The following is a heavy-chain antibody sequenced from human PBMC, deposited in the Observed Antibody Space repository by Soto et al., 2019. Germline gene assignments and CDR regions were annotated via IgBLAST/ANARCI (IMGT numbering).Heavy chain of an antibody. D-gene: IGHD3-10*01. V-gene: IGHV3-33*06. Sequence: QVQLVESGGGVVQPGKSLRLSCAASGLTFSSYGMHWVRQAPGKGLEWVALIWYDGSNKYYADSVKGRFTISRDNSKSTLYLQMNSLRAEDTAVYYWAKGSGSFNYYYYYYMDVWGKGTTVTVSS. J-gene: IGHJ6*03. CDR1: GLTFSSYG. CDR3: AKGSGSFNYYYYYYMDV. CDR2: IWYDGSNK.